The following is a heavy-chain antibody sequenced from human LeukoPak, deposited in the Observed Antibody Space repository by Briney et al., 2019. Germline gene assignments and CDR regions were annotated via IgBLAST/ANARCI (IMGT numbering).Heavy chain of an antibody. CDR2: IPFDGSDE. Sequence: GGSLRLSCEVSGFRLTTYGTHWVRQAPGKGLEWVAYIPFDGSDEYYVDSVKGRFSISRDNSKNTLYLQMNSLRAEDTAVYYCAKVGYSSSSIDYWGQGTLVTVSS. CDR1: GFRLTTYG. J-gene: IGHJ4*02. D-gene: IGHD6-13*01. CDR3: AKVGYSSSSIDY. V-gene: IGHV3-30*02.